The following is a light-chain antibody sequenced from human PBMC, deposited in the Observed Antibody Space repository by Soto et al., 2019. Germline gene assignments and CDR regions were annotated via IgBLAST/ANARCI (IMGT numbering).Light chain of an antibody. CDR2: DVN. V-gene: IGLV2-14*01. Sequence: QSVLTQPASVSGSPGQSITTSCTGTSGDVGVYNYVSWYQQHPGKAPKLMIYDVNNRPSGVSNRFSGSKSGNTASLTISGLQAEDEADYYCSSYTTSSTWVFGGGTKVTVL. J-gene: IGLJ3*02. CDR1: SGDVGVYNY. CDR3: SSYTTSSTWV.